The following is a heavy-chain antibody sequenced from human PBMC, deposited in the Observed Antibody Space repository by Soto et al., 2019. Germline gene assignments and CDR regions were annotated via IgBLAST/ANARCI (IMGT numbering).Heavy chain of an antibody. CDR3: ARNWYTSGRYSLQQSFYLDF. CDR2: INDSGST. J-gene: IGHJ4*02. V-gene: IGHV4-34*01. Sequence: QVHLQQWGAGLLKPSETLSLTCAVYGGSFSGYYWTWIRQVPEKGLEWIGEINDSGSTNYNPSLKSRITISVDTSMNQFSLRLSSVTAADTAVYYCARNWYTSGRYSLQQSFYLDFWGQGNLVTVSS. CDR1: GGSFSGYY. D-gene: IGHD6-19*01.